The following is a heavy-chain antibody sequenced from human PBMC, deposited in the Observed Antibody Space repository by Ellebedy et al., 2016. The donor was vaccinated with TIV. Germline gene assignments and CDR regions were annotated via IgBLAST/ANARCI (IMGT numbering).Heavy chain of an antibody. CDR1: GGSLSDNY. V-gene: IGHV4-59*01. J-gene: IGHJ3*01. D-gene: IGHD2/OR15-2a*01. Sequence: SETLSLTCAVSGGSLSDNYWTWIRQPPGKGLEWIGYLYYTGSTNYNPSLTSRVTLSVNTPRNQFSLKVTSVTAADTAVYYCVSSTSMDAFDLWGQGTMVTVSS. CDR3: VSSTSMDAFDL. CDR2: LYYTGST.